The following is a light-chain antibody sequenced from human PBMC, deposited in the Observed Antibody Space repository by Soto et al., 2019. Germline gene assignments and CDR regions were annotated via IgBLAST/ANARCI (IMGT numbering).Light chain of an antibody. CDR3: QQRSNRPPLT. CDR2: DTS. Sequence: EIALTQSPATLSLSPGERATPTCRASQSIDIYLAWYQQKPGQAPRLLIYDTSNRATGIPARFSGSGSGTDFTLTISSLETDDFAVYYCQQRSNRPPLTFGQGTRLEIK. V-gene: IGKV3-11*01. J-gene: IGKJ5*01. CDR1: QSIDIY.